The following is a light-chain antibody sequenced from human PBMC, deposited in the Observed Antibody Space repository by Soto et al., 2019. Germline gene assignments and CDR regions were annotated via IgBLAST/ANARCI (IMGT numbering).Light chain of an antibody. J-gene: IGKJ1*01. CDR2: AAS. Sequence: AIQVTQSPSSLSESVGDRVTITCRASQAIRNDLGWYQQKPGKAPKLLIYAASSLQSGVPSRFAGSGSGTDFTLTISSLQPEDFATYYCLQDYNYPWTFGQGTKVEIK. V-gene: IGKV1-6*01. CDR1: QAIRND. CDR3: LQDYNYPWT.